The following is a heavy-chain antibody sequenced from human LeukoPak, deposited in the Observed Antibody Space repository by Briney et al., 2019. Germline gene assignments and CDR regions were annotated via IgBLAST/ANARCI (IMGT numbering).Heavy chain of an antibody. V-gene: IGHV1-46*01. CDR2: INPSGGST. D-gene: IGHD2-2*01. Sequence: ASVKVSRKASGYTFTSYYMHCVRQAPGQGLEWMGIINPSGGSTSYAQKFQGRVTMTRDTSTSTVYMELSSLRSEDTAVYYCARAYRGYCSSTSCYFYYYYGMDVWGQGTTVTVSS. J-gene: IGHJ6*02. CDR3: ARAYRGYCSSTSCYFYYYYGMDV. CDR1: GYTFTSYY.